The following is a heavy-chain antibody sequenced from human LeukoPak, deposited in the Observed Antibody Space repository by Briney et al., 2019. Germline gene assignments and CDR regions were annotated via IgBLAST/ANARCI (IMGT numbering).Heavy chain of an antibody. Sequence: GGSLRLSCAASGFTFSGSAMHWVRQASGKGLEWVGRIRSKANSYATAYAASVKGRFTISRDNAKNSLYLQMNSLRAEDTAVYYCARGGYCNSTTCYFNDWFDPWGQGTLVTVSS. CDR2: IRSKANSYAT. CDR3: ARGGYCNSTTCYFNDWFDP. D-gene: IGHD2-2*01. J-gene: IGHJ5*02. V-gene: IGHV3-73*01. CDR1: GFTFSGSA.